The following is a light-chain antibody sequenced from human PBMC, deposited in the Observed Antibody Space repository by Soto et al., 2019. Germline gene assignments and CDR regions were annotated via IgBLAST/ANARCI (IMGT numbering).Light chain of an antibody. CDR1: SSDVGGYKY. J-gene: IGLJ2*01. CDR3: TSYTSSATGV. Sequence: QSALTQPASVSGSPGQSITISCTGTSSDVGGYKYVSWYQQHPGKTPKLIIYEVSNRPSGVSNRFSGSKSGNTASLTISGLQAEDEADYYRTSYTSSATGVFGGGTKLTVL. V-gene: IGLV2-14*01. CDR2: EVS.